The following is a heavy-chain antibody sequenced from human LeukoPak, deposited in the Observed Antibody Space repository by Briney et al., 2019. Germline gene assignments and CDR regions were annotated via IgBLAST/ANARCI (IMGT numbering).Heavy chain of an antibody. CDR1: GGSFSGYY. D-gene: IGHD4-23*01. Sequence: PSETLSLTCAVYGGSFSGYYWSWIRQPPGKGLEWIGEINHSGSTNHNPSLKSRVTISVDTSKNQFSLKLSSVTAADTAVYYCARGRAYGGNALYYYYYYMDVWGKGTTVTVSS. CDR3: ARGRAYGGNALYYYYYYMDV. J-gene: IGHJ6*03. CDR2: INHSGST. V-gene: IGHV4-34*01.